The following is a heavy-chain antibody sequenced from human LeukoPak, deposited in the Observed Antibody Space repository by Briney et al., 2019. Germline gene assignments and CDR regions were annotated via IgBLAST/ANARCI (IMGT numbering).Heavy chain of an antibody. D-gene: IGHD5-18*01. CDR1: GGSISGSSYY. Sequence: SETLSLTCTISGGSISGSSYYWGWIRQPPGKGLEWLGSIYYTGTTYDNPSLKSRVTISVDTSKNQFSLKLSSVTAADAAVYYCARTGSYGYEDYWGQGTLVTVSS. CDR2: IYYTGTT. V-gene: IGHV4-39*07. CDR3: ARTGSYGYEDY. J-gene: IGHJ4*02.